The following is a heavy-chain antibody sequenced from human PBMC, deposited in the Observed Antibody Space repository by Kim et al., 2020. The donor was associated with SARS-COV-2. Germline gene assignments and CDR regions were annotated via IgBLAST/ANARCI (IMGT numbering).Heavy chain of an antibody. D-gene: IGHD6-13*01. J-gene: IGHJ5*02. CDR3: ARQYSSSWYFPQSEGASWFDP. Sequence: GESLEISCKGSGYSFTSYWISWVRQMPGKGLEWMGRIDPSDSYTNYSPSFQGHVTISADKSISTAYLQWSSLKASDTAMYYCARQYSSSWYFPQSEGASWFDPWGQGTLVTVSS. CDR1: GYSFTSYW. CDR2: IDPSDSYT. V-gene: IGHV5-10-1*01.